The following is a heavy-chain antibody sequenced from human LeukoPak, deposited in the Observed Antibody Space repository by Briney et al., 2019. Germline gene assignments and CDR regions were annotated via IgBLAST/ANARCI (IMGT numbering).Heavy chain of an antibody. V-gene: IGHV3-11*06. D-gene: IGHD2-2*01. CDR3: ARDQVVPAAMLGYYYYYGMDV. Sequence: GGSLRLSCAASGFTFSDYYMSWIRQAPGKGLEWVSYISSSSSYTNYADSVKGRFTISRDNAKNTLYLQMNSLRAEDTAVYYCARDQVVPAAMLGYYYYYGMDVWGQGTTVTVSS. CDR2: ISSSSSYT. J-gene: IGHJ6*02. CDR1: GFTFSDYY.